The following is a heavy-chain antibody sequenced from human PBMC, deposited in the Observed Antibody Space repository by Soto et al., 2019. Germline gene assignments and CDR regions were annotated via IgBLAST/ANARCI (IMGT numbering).Heavy chain of an antibody. CDR1: GYIFTSHG. J-gene: IGHJ4*02. CDR2: ISVYSGKT. V-gene: IGHV1-18*01. CDR3: ARYRGGYFDY. Sequence: QVQLVQSGAEVKKPGASVKVSCKASGYIFTSHGIAWVRQAPGQGLEWMGWISVYSGKTTYSEKFQGTVTTTTDQATTTAYMELRSLRSDDTAVYYCARYRGGYFDYWGQGTLVTVSS. D-gene: IGHD2-2*01.